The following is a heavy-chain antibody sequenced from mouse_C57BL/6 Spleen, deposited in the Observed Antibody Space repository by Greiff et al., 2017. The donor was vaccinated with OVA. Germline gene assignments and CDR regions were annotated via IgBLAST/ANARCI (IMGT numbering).Heavy chain of an antibody. Sequence: DVQLQESGPGLVKPSQSLSLTCSVTGYSITSGYYWNWIRQFPGNKLEWMGYISYDGSNNYNPSLKNRISITRDTSKNQFFLKLNSVTTEDTATYYCARDYGSGFAYWGQGTLVTVSA. D-gene: IGHD1-1*01. J-gene: IGHJ3*01. V-gene: IGHV3-6*01. CDR3: ARDYGSGFAY. CDR2: ISYDGSN. CDR1: GYSITSGYY.